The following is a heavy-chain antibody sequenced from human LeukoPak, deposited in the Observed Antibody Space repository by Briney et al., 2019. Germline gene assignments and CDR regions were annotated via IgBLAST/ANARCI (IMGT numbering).Heavy chain of an antibody. Sequence: PGGSLRLSCAASGFSFSNFWMHWVRQAPGMGLVWVSQINPDGTAALYADSVKGRFTISRDNAKSTLYLQMNTLRAGDTAVYYCAKGSNFAFDNWGQGILVTVSS. CDR3: AKGSNFAFDN. V-gene: IGHV3-74*01. D-gene: IGHD1-1*01. CDR1: GFSFSNFW. CDR2: INPDGTAA. J-gene: IGHJ4*02.